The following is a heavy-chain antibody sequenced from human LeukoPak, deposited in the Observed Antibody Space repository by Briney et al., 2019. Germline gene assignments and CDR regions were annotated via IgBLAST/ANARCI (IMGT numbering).Heavy chain of an antibody. CDR3: ARVSGGLDY. D-gene: IGHD1-14*01. J-gene: IGHJ4*02. V-gene: IGHV3-21*01. CDR1: GFTFSSYS. CDR2: IGGSGSYM. Sequence: GGSLRLSCAASGFTFSSYSMNWVRQAPGKGLEWVSSIGGSGSYMYYADSVKGRFTISRDNSKNTLYLQMNSLRAEDTAVYYCARVSGGLDYWGQGTLVTVSS.